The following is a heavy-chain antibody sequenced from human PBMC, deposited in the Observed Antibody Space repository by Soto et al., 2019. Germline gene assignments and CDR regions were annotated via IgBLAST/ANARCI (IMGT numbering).Heavy chain of an antibody. CDR1: GGSISSGDYY. J-gene: IGHJ4*02. V-gene: IGHV4-30-4*01. CDR3: ARTPPLGYFDY. Sequence: SETLSLTCTVSGGSISSGDYYWSWIRQPPGKGLEWIGYIYYSGSTYYNTSLKSRVTISVDTSKNQFSLKMSSVTAADTAVYYCARTPPLGYFDYWGQGTLVTVSS. CDR2: IYYSGST.